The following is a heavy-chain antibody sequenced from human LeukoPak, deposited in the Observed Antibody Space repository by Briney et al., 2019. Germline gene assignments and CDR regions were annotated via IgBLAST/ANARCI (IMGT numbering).Heavy chain of an antibody. CDR3: AREAPAYSSSSGGYYFDY. CDR2: IDINTGNP. Sequence: ASVKVSCKASGYTFTSYAMNWVRQAPGQGLEWMGWIDINTGNPTYAQGFIGRFVFSLDTSVTTAYLQISSLKAEDTAVYYCAREAPAYSSSSGGYYFDYWGQGTLVTVSS. J-gene: IGHJ4*02. V-gene: IGHV7-4-1*02. D-gene: IGHD6-6*01. CDR1: GYTFTSYA.